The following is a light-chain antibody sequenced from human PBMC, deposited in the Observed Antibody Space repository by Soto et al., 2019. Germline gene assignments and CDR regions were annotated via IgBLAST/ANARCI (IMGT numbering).Light chain of an antibody. CDR1: QGINSY. CDR2: EAS. V-gene: IGKV1-9*01. CDR3: QQTRSYPST. J-gene: IGKJ4*01. Sequence: IQLTQSPSSLSASVGARVTITCRASQGINSYLAWSQQKPGKVPQLLLYEASILQSGVPSRCRGSGSGTDFTLTISSLQAEEFATYYCQQTRSYPSTIGGGTKVEIK.